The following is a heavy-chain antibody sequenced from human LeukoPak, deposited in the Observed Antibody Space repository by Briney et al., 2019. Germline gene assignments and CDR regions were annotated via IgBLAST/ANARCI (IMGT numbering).Heavy chain of an antibody. Sequence: GGSLRLSCAASGFSLSGYYMSWIRQAPGKGLEWISYITNRGSTIFYTDSVKGRFTISRDNARNSLYLQLNSLRAEDTAIYYCARDRGVVVPAMGYYFDYWGQGALVTVSS. CDR2: ITNRGSTI. CDR3: ARDRGVVVPAMGYYFDY. CDR1: GFSLSGYY. D-gene: IGHD2-21*02. V-gene: IGHV3-11*01. J-gene: IGHJ4*02.